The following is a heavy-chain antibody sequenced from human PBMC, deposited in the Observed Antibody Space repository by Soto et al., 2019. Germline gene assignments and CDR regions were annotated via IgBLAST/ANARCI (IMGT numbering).Heavy chain of an antibody. CDR3: ARDNDRPQLGGNYYYILDV. CDR1: GGTFRTAA. D-gene: IGHD2-8*01. J-gene: IGHJ6*02. V-gene: IGHV1-69*12. Sequence: QVQLEQSGAEVKKPGSSVKVSCKACGGTFRTAAISWVRQAPGQGLEWMGGIMPVFRTPDYAQKFQGRVTITADESTNTAYMELSGLRSDDTAVYYCARDNDRPQLGGNYYYILDVWGQGTTITVSS. CDR2: IMPVFRTP.